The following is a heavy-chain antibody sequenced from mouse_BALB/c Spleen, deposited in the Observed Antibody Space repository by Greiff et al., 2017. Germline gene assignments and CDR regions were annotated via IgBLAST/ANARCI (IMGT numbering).Heavy chain of an antibody. CDR3: ASRGAYRYDVGLLDY. CDR1: GFNIKDTY. J-gene: IGHJ4*01. CDR2: IDPANGNT. Sequence: VQLQQSGAELVKPGASVKLSCTASGFNIKDTYMHWVKQRPEQGLEWIGRIDPANGNTKYDPKFQGKATITADTSSNTAYLQLSSLTSEDTAVYYCASRGAYRYDVGLLDYWGQGTSVTVSS. D-gene: IGHD2-14*01. V-gene: IGHV14-3*02.